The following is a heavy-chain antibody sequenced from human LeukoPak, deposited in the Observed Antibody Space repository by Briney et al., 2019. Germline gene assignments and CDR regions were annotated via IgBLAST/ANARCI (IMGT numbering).Heavy chain of an antibody. Sequence: SQTLSLTCAISGDSVSTNNAGWNWIRQSPSRGLEWLGRTYYSSNWYNDYAVSVKSRITINPDTSKNQFSLQLNFVTPEDTAVYYCARQVDPGTLYFGYMDVWGKGTTVTVSS. CDR2: TYYSSNWYN. CDR1: GDSVSTNNAG. CDR3: ARQVDPGTLYFGYMDV. V-gene: IGHV6-1*01. J-gene: IGHJ6*03. D-gene: IGHD1-14*01.